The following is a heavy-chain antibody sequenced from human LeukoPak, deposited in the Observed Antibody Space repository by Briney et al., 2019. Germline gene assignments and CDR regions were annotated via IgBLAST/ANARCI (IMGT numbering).Heavy chain of an antibody. V-gene: IGHV3-7*05. D-gene: IGHD5-18*01. CDR3: ARGGYSYTWPPSYYYGMDV. CDR1: GFTFRSYW. CDR2: IKEVGSEK. Sequence: GGSLRLSCAASGFTFRSYWMSWVRQAPGKGLEGVANIKEVGSEKYYVASVKGRFTISRDNANNSLYLQMNSLRADDTAVYYCARGGYSYTWPPSYYYGMDVWGQGTTVTASS. J-gene: IGHJ6*02.